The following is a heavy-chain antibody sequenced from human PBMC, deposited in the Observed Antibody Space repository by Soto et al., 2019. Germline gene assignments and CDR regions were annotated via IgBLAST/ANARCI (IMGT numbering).Heavy chain of an antibody. D-gene: IGHD6-19*01. Sequence: PSDTLSLTCTVSGGSMNISYCTWIWKHQWKGLEWIGYIYYSGSTSYNPSLKSRVTISVDTSKNQFSLKLRSVTAADTAVYYCASDRSSGWDQGYGMDVWGQGTTVTVSS. CDR3: ASDRSSGWDQGYGMDV. CDR2: IYYSGST. J-gene: IGHJ6*02. CDR1: GGSMNISY. V-gene: IGHV4-59*07.